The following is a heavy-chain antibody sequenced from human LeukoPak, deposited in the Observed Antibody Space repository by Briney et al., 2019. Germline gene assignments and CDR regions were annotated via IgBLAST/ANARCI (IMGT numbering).Heavy chain of an antibody. CDR1: GFTFSSYS. Sequence: GGSLRLSCAASGFTFSSYSMNWVRQAPGKGLEWVSSISSSGSYIYYADSVKGRFTISRDNAKNSLYLQMNSLRAEDTAVYYCARVAIKQTWIQLLPDYWGQGTLVTVSS. CDR3: ARVAIKQTWIQLLPDY. CDR2: ISSSGSYI. J-gene: IGHJ4*02. V-gene: IGHV3-21*01. D-gene: IGHD5-18*01.